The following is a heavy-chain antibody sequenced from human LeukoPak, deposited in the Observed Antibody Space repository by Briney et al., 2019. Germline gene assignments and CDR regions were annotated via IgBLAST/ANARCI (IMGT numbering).Heavy chain of an antibody. CDR1: GGPISTYY. V-gene: IGHV4-59*01. CDR2: VYYTGST. CDR3: ARGGTIKNGMDV. J-gene: IGHJ6*02. Sequence: SETLSLTCTVSGGPISTYYWSWIRQPPGKGLEWIGYVYYTGSTNYNPSLESRVTISVDTSKSQFSLMLSSVTAADTAVYYCARGGTIKNGMDVWGQGTTVTVSS. D-gene: IGHD1-14*01.